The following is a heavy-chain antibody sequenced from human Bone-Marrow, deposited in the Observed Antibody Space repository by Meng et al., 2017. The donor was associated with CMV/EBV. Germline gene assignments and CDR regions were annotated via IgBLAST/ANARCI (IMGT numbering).Heavy chain of an antibody. CDR3: ARAGLAAAGTTAYFYYYGLYV. D-gene: IGHD6-13*01. CDR1: GFTFNLYT. CDR2: ITGASSYS. V-gene: IGHV3-21*01. J-gene: IGHJ6*02. Sequence: GGSLRLSCAASGFTFNLYTMVWVRQAPGKGLEWVSMITGASSYSYHADSVKGRLTISRDNTKNTLYLQMNSLRAEDTAVYYCARAGLAAAGTTAYFYYYGLYVWGQGTTVTVSS.